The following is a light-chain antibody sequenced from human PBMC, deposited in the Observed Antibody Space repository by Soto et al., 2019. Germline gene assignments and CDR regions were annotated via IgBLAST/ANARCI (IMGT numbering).Light chain of an antibody. CDR1: QRITTY. CDR2: TSG. Sequence: IQMTQSPSSLSASVGDRVTITCRASQRITTYLNWYQQKPGKAPKLLISTSGTLQRGVPSRFSGSGSGTDFTLTITALRPEDFATYFCQQSCSIPYTFGQGTKLEIK. J-gene: IGKJ2*01. CDR3: QQSCSIPYT. V-gene: IGKV1-39*01.